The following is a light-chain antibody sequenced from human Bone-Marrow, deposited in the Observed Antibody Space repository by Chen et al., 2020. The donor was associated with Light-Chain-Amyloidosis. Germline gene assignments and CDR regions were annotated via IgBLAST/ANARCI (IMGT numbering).Light chain of an antibody. CDR1: SSDVGGYTY. CDR3: SSYTSSSTQV. CDR2: DVT. V-gene: IGLV2-14*03. J-gene: IGLJ2*01. Sequence: QSALTQPASVSGSPGQPITISCTGTSSDVGGYTYVSWYQQHPGKVPKLMIFDVTNRPSGVSNRFSGSKSGNTASLTISGLQADDEADYYCSSYTSSSTQVFGGGTKLTVL.